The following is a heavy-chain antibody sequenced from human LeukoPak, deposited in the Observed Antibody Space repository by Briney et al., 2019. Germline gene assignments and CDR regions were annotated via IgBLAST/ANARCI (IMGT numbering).Heavy chain of an antibody. CDR1: GGPISSYY. D-gene: IGHD3-16*01. Sequence: SETLSLTCTVSGGPISSYYWSWIRQPAGKGLEWIGRIYTSGSTNYNPSLKSRVTISLDTSKNQFSLRLSSVTAADTAVYYCARHRRRGGTFHAFGIWSQGTMVTVSS. CDR2: IYTSGST. V-gene: IGHV4-4*07. J-gene: IGHJ3*02. CDR3: ARHRRRGGTFHAFGI.